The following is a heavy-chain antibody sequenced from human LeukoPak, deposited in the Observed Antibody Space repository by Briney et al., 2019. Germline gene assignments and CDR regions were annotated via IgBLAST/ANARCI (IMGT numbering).Heavy chain of an antibody. J-gene: IGHJ4*02. CDR1: GFSVSNNY. V-gene: IGHV3-53*01. Sequence: GGSLRLSCAASGFSVSNNYMSWVRQAPGKGLEWISVIYGEGSGGSTYYAESMKGRFTISRDNSKNIVYLQMNSLRAEDTAVYFCARVRFVKFFDYWGQGTLVTVSS. CDR3: ARVRFVKFFDY. D-gene: IGHD3-3*01. CDR2: IYGEGSGGST.